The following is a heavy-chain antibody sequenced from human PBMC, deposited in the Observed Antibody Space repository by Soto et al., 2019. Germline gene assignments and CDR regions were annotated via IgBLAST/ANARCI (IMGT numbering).Heavy chain of an antibody. CDR1: GFTFSSYA. Sequence: GGSLRLSCAASGFTFSSYAMSWVRQAPGKGLEWVSAISGSGGSTYYADSVKGRFTISRDNSKNTLYLQMNSLRAEGTAVYYCASMVRGANFDPWGQGTLVTVSS. D-gene: IGHD3-10*01. J-gene: IGHJ5*02. CDR2: ISGSGGST. V-gene: IGHV3-23*01. CDR3: ASMVRGANFDP.